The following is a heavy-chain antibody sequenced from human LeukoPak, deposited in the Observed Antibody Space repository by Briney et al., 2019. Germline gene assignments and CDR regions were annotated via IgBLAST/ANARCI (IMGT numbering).Heavy chain of an antibody. J-gene: IGHJ6*03. CDR1: GYTFTGYY. CDR2: INPNGGGT. CDR3: ARDEVEARRYYYYYYMDV. D-gene: IGHD1-14*01. V-gene: IGHV1-2*02. Sequence: ASVKVSCKASGYTFTGYYMHWVRQAPGQGLEWMGWINPNGGGTNYAQKFQGRVTMTRDTSISTAYMELSRLRSDDTAVYYCARDEVEARRYYYYYYMDVWGKGTTVTVSS.